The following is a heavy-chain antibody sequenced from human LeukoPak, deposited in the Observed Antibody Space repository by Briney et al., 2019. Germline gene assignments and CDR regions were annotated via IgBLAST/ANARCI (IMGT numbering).Heavy chain of an antibody. J-gene: IGHJ5*02. CDR1: GFTFSSYG. Sequence: GGSLRLSCAASGFTFSSYGMHWVRQAPGKGLEWVAFIRYDGSNKYYADSVKGRFTISRDNSKNTLYLQMNSLRAEDTAVYYCAKDQGIVATYPNHWGQGTLVTVSS. CDR2: IRYDGSNK. D-gene: IGHD5-12*01. V-gene: IGHV3-30*02. CDR3: AKDQGIVATYPNH.